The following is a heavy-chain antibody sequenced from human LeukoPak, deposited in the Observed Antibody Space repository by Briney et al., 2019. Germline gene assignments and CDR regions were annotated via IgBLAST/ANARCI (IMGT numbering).Heavy chain of an antibody. CDR3: SRSLDY. CDR2: INQDGSEG. J-gene: IGHJ4*02. CDR1: GFSFSDYW. V-gene: IGHV3-7*01. Sequence: GGSLRLSCAASGFSFSDYWMDWVRQSPGKGMEWVANINQDGSEGYYADSVKGRFTISRDNAKNSLYLQMNKLRAEDTAVYYCSRSLDYWGQGALVTVCS.